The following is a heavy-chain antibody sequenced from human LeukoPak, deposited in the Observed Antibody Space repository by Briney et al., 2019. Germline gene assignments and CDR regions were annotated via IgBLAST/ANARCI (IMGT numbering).Heavy chain of an antibody. CDR2: ISYDGSNK. CDR1: GFTFSSCG. D-gene: IGHD3-22*01. Sequence: GGSLRLSCAASGFTFSSCGMHWVRQAPGKGLEWVAVISYDGSNKYYADSVKGRFTISRDNSKKKLYLQMNSLRAEDTAVYYCAKELYYQSMDVWGKGTTVTVSS. V-gene: IGHV3-30*18. CDR3: AKELYYQSMDV. J-gene: IGHJ6*03.